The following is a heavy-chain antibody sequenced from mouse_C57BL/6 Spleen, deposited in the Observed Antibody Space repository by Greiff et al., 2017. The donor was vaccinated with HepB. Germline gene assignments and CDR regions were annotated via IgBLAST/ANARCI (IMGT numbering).Heavy chain of an antibody. J-gene: IGHJ4*01. Sequence: DVQLVESGGGLVQPGGSMKLSCVASGFTFSNYWMNWVRQSPEKGLEWVAQIRLKSDNYATHYAESVKGRFTISRDDSKSSVYLQMNNLRAEDTGIYYCTVYYYGSRYAMDYWGQGTSVTVSS. D-gene: IGHD1-1*01. CDR1: GFTFSNYW. V-gene: IGHV6-3*01. CDR2: IRLKSDNYAT. CDR3: TVYYYGSRYAMDY.